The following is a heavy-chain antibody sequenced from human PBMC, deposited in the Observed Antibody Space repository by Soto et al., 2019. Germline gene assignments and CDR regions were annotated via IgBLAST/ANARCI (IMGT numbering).Heavy chain of an antibody. CDR3: ARDLIYDFRSDYYPHFDY. Sequence: ASVKVSCKASGYTFTIYGISWVRQAPGQGLEWMGDRSTYNGNTKKAQKIQGRVTMTTETHTSKNYMEQRSLRSDETAVYYCARDLIYDFRSDYYPHFDYWGQGTLVTVSS. D-gene: IGHD3-3*01. CDR2: RSTYNGNT. J-gene: IGHJ4*02. CDR1: GYTFTIYG. V-gene: IGHV1-18*04.